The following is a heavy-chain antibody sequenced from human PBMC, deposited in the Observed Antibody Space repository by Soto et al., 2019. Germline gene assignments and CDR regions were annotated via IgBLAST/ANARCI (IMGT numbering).Heavy chain of an antibody. J-gene: IGHJ6*03. Sequence: QVQLQESGPGLVKPSGTLSLTCAVSSGSISSTNWWSWVRQSPGKGLEWIGEIHHRGSTNYNPSLMSRVTISVDKSKNQFSLKLSSVTAADTAVYYCARLVVPASNSYYYYMDVWGKGTTVTVSS. CDR2: IHHRGST. CDR3: ARLVVPASNSYYYYMDV. V-gene: IGHV4-4*02. D-gene: IGHD2-2*01. CDR1: SGSISSTNW.